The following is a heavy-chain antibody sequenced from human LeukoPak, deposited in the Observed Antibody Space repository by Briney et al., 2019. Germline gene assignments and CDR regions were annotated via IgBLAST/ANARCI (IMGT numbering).Heavy chain of an antibody. CDR2: INPNSGGT. D-gene: IGHD4-17*01. CDR3: ARGDLPRVLRSVGMDV. Sequence: ASVTVSCQGSGCTFTDYYMHWVGQAPAHGLEWMGWINPNSGGTNYAQKFQGRVTMTRDTSISTAYMELSRLRSDDTAVYYCARGDLPRVLRSVGMDVWGQGTTVTVSS. V-gene: IGHV1-2*02. J-gene: IGHJ6*02. CDR1: GCTFTDYY.